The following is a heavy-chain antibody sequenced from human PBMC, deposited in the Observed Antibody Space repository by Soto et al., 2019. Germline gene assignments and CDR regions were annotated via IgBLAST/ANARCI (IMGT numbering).Heavy chain of an antibody. Sequence: GGSLRLSCTASGFTFGDYAMSWVRQAPGKGLEWVGFIRSKAYGGTTEYAASVKGRFTISRDDSKSIAYLQMNSLKTEDTAVYYCTRAVAGAFDIWGQGTMVTVSS. J-gene: IGHJ3*02. D-gene: IGHD6-19*01. CDR1: GFTFGDYA. CDR2: IRSKAYGGTT. CDR3: TRAVAGAFDI. V-gene: IGHV3-49*04.